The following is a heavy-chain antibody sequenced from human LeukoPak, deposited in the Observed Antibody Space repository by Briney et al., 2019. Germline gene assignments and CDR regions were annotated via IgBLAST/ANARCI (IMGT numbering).Heavy chain of an antibody. J-gene: IGHJ4*02. CDR1: GFTFSSYS. Sequence: GGSLRLSCAASGFTFSSYSMNWVRQAPGKGLEWVSYISSSSSTIYYADSVKGRFTISRDNAKNSLYLQMNSLRAEDTAVYYCARDCTTVTTDPFDYWGQGALVTVSS. CDR2: ISSSSSTI. V-gene: IGHV3-48*01. D-gene: IGHD4-11*01. CDR3: ARDCTTVTTDPFDY.